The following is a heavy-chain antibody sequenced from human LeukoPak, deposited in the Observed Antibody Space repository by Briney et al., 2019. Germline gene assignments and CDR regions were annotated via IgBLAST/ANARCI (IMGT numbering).Heavy chain of an antibody. CDR3: ARVYCSSTSCYAGIYYFDY. CDR1: GFTFSSYA. V-gene: IGHV3-74*01. Sequence: PGGSLRLSCAASGFTFSSYAMSWVRQAPGKGLVWVSRINSDGSSTSYADSVKGRFTISRDNAKNTLYLQMNSLRAEDTAVYYCARVYCSSTSCYAGIYYFDYWGQGTLVTVSS. J-gene: IGHJ4*02. CDR2: INSDGSST. D-gene: IGHD2-2*01.